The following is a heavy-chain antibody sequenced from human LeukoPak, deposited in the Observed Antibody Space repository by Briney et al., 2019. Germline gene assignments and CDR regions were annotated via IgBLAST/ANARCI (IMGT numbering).Heavy chain of an antibody. CDR1: GYTFTSYY. D-gene: IGHD5-12*01. V-gene: IGHV1-46*01. CDR3: ARARGYDRPGRLYFDY. Sequence: ASVEVSCKASGYTFTSYYMHWVRQAPGQGLEWMGIINPSGGSTSYAQKFQGRVTMTRDTSTSTVYMELSSLRSEDTAVYYCARARGYDRPGRLYFDYWGQGTLVTVSS. CDR2: INPSGGST. J-gene: IGHJ4*02.